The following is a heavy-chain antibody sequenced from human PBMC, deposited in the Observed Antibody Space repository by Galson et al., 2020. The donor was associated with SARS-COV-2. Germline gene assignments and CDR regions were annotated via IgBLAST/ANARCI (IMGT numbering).Heavy chain of an antibody. CDR1: GGSISSGSYY. D-gene: IGHD1-26*01. CDR2: IYTSGGT. CDR3: ARESPWGLYFDH. J-gene: IGHJ4*01. V-gene: IGHV4-61*02. Sequence: SETLSLTCTVSGGSISSGSYYWSWIRQPAGKGLEWIGRIYTSGGTNYNPSLKSRVTITVDTSKNQFSLKLSSVTAADTAVYYCARESPWGLYFDHLGPGTLVPGSP.